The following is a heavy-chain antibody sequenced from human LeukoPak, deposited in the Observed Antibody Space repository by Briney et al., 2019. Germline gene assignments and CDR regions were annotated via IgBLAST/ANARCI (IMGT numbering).Heavy chain of an antibody. CDR3: ARGLSIAAAGTGYAFDI. V-gene: IGHV4-34*01. CDR2: INHSGST. CDR1: GGSFSGYY. D-gene: IGHD6-13*01. Sequence: SETLSLTCAVSGGSFSGYYWSWIRQPPGKGLEWIGEINHSGSTNYNPSLKSRVTMSVDTSKNQFSLKVSSVTAADTAVYYCARGLSIAAAGTGYAFDIWGQGTMVTVSS. J-gene: IGHJ3*02.